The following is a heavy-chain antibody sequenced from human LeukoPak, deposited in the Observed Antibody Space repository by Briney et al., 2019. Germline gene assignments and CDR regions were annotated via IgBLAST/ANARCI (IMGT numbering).Heavy chain of an antibody. CDR3: ARARRSDTVTTTR. CDR1: GFTFSNYG. CDR2: ISYDGSNK. J-gene: IGHJ4*02. V-gene: IGHV3-30*03. D-gene: IGHD4-17*01. Sequence: GGSLRLSCAASGFTFSNYGMHWVRQAPGKGLEWVAVISYDGSNKYYADSVKGRFTISRDNSKNTLYLQMNSLRAEDTAVYYCARARRSDTVTTTRWGQGTLVTVSS.